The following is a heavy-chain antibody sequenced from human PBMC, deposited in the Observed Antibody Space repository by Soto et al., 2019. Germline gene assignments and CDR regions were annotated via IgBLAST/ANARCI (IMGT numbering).Heavy chain of an antibody. J-gene: IGHJ3*01. Sequence: QVQLQESGPGLVTPSQTLSLLCTVTGVSVSDDDYHWGWVRQPPGKGLEWIGCIYHSGPTYYNSSLQSRLTMTVDTSKNQFSLKLTSVTVADTALYFCAREIRAARGSDVFDVWGQGKMVTVSS. V-gene: IGHV4-30-4*01. CDR3: AREIRAARGSDVFDV. CDR2: IYHSGPT. D-gene: IGHD6-13*01. CDR1: GVSVSDDDYH.